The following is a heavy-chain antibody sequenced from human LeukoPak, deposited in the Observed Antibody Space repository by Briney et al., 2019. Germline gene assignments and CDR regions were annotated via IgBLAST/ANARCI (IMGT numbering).Heavy chain of an antibody. Sequence: MSSETLSLTCAVYGGSFSGYYWSWIRQPPGKGLEWIGEINHSGSTNYNPSLKSRVTISVDTSKNQFSLKLSSVTAADTAVYYCAGGRVPRKALGPWGQGTLVTVSS. CDR1: GGSFSGYY. D-gene: IGHD2-2*01. CDR3: AGGRVPRKALGP. J-gene: IGHJ5*02. V-gene: IGHV4-34*01. CDR2: INHSGST.